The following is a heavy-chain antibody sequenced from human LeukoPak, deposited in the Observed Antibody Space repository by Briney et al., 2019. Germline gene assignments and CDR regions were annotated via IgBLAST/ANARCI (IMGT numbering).Heavy chain of an antibody. J-gene: IGHJ5*02. D-gene: IGHD2-2*01. V-gene: IGHV3-23*01. CDR3: ARQVVPAAIAWSRIDP. CDR1: GFTFSSYA. Sequence: GGSLRLSCAASGFTFSSYAMSWVRQAPGKGLEWVSTLSGSGGNTYYADSVKGRVTISRDNSKNTLYLQMNSLRAEDTAVYHCARQVVPAAIAWSRIDPWGQGTLVTVSS. CDR2: LSGSGGNT.